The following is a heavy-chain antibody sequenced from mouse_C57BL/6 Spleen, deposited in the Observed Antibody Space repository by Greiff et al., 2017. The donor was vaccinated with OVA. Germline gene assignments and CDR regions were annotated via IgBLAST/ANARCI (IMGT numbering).Heavy chain of an antibody. Sequence: QVQLQQSGPELVKPGASVKISCKASGYAFSSSWMNWVKQRPGKGLEWIGRIYPGDGDTNYNGKFKGKATLTADKSSSTAYMQLSSLTSEDSAVYFCAREGDSSGYYYFDYWGKGTTLTVSS. CDR1: GYAFSSSW. J-gene: IGHJ2*01. D-gene: IGHD3-2*02. CDR2: IYPGDGDT. CDR3: AREGDSSGYYYFDY. V-gene: IGHV1-82*01.